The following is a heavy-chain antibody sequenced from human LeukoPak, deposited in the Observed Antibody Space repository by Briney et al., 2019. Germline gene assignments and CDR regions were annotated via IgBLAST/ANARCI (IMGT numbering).Heavy chain of an antibody. CDR1: GYSFTSYW. Sequence: GESLKISCKGSGYSFTSYWIGWVRQMPGKGLEWMGIIYPGDSDTRYSPSFQGQVTISADKSISTAYLQWSSLKASDTAMYYCARPSYYYDSSGYQYYFDYWGQGTLVTVSS. V-gene: IGHV5-51*01. CDR2: IYPGDSDT. J-gene: IGHJ4*02. D-gene: IGHD3-22*01. CDR3: ARPSYYYDSSGYQYYFDY.